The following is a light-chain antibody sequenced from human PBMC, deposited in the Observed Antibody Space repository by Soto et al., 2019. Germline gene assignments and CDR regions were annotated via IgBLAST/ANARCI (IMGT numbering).Light chain of an antibody. CDR3: QHYNNYSG. V-gene: IGKV1-5*03. CDR1: QSIGNR. Sequence: DIQMTQSPSTLSASVGDRVTFTCRASQSIGNRLAWYQQKPGKAPKLLIYKASNLESGVPSRFSGSGSGTEFTLTISNLQPDDFATYYCQHYNNYSGFGQGTKLEIK. CDR2: KAS. J-gene: IGKJ2*03.